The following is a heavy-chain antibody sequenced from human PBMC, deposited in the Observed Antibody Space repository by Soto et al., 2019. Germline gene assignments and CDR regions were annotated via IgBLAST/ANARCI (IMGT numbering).Heavy chain of an antibody. CDR3: ARRERYYGSPGWFDP. CDR2: TYQGGAT. J-gene: IGHJ5*01. D-gene: IGHD3-10*01. CDR1: GYFVNNGYY. V-gene: IGHV4-38-2*02. Sequence: ETLSLTCNVSGYFVNNGYYWGCIRQPPGKGLEWIGSTYQGGATHRNPSLKSRVAISVDTAKNQFSLNLRSVTAADTAIYFCARRERYYGSPGWFDPWGQGTLVTVSS.